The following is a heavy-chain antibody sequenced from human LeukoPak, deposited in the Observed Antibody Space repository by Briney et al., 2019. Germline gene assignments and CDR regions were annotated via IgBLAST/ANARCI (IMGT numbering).Heavy chain of an antibody. CDR1: GFTFSSYG. D-gene: IGHD2-2*02. Sequence: GGSLRLSCAASGFTFSSYGMHWVRQAPGQGLEWVAVISYDGSNKYYADSVKGRFTISRDNSKNTLYLQMNSLRAEDTAVYYCAKGGLRYCSSTSCYTPFDYWGQGTLVTVSS. J-gene: IGHJ4*02. CDR3: AKGGLRYCSSTSCYTPFDY. V-gene: IGHV3-30*18. CDR2: ISYDGSNK.